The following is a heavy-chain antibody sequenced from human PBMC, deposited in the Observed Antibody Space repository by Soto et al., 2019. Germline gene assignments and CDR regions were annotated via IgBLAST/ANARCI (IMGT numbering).Heavy chain of an antibody. Sequence: GGSLRLSCAASGLTFSSYAMSWVRQAPGKGLEWVSAISGSGGSTYYADSVKGRFTISRDNSKNTLYLQMNSLRAEDTAVYYCANRPLTNYYGSGSYAFDIWGQGTMVTVSS. V-gene: IGHV3-23*01. CDR1: GLTFSSYA. CDR2: ISGSGGST. J-gene: IGHJ3*02. CDR3: ANRPLTNYYGSGSYAFDI. D-gene: IGHD3-10*01.